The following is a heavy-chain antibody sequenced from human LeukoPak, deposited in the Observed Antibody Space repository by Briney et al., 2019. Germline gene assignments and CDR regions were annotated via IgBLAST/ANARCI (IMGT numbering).Heavy chain of an antibody. CDR3: ARLPTAYYYDSSGNLVDY. Sequence: GESLEISCKGSGYSFTSYWIGWVRQMPGKGLEWMGIIYPGDSDTRYSPSFQGQVTISADKSISTAYLQWSSLKASDTAMYYCARLPTAYYYDSSGNLVDYWGQGTLVTVSS. J-gene: IGHJ4*02. CDR2: IYPGDSDT. CDR1: GYSFTSYW. V-gene: IGHV5-51*01. D-gene: IGHD3-22*01.